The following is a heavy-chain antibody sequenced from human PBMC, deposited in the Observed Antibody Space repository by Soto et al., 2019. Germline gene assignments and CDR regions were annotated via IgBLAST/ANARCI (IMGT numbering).Heavy chain of an antibody. CDR1: GGSISSGGYY. CDR2: IYYSGST. J-gene: IGHJ5*02. D-gene: IGHD6-19*01. CDR3: ARARGVDSSGPRGHNWFDP. Sequence: PSETLSLTCTVSGGSISSGGYYWSWIRQHPGKGLEWIGYIYYSGSTYYNPSLKSRVTISVDTSKNQFSLKLSSVTAADTAVYYCARARGVDSSGPRGHNWFDPWGQGTLVTVSS. V-gene: IGHV4-31*03.